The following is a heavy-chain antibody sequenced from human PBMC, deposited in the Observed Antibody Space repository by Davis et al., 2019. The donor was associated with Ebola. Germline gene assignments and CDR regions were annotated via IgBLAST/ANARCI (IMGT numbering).Heavy chain of an antibody. CDR3: ARGRVVPAASTGMDV. J-gene: IGHJ6*02. Sequence: ASVKVSCKASGYTFTGYYMHWVRQAPGQGLEWMGWINPNSGGTNYAQKFQGWVTMTRDTSISTAYMELSRLRSDDTAVYYCARGRVVPAASTGMDVWGQGTTVTVSS. CDR2: INPNSGGT. CDR1: GYTFTGYY. D-gene: IGHD2-2*01. V-gene: IGHV1-2*04.